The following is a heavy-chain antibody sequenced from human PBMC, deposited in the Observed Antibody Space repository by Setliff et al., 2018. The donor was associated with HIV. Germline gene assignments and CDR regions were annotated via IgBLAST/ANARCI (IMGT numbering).Heavy chain of an antibody. CDR1: GDTFTNYA. J-gene: IGHJ4*02. CDR3: VRGATAAEVFDY. V-gene: IGHV1-3*04. Sequence: ASVKVSCKTSGDTFTNYAIHWVRQAPGQRLEWMGWLRTGTGDTSYSVKFQGRLTITRDTSANTAYMELSNLRSEDTAVYYCVRGATAAEVFDYWGQGALVTVSS. CDR2: LRTGTGDT. D-gene: IGHD6-13*01.